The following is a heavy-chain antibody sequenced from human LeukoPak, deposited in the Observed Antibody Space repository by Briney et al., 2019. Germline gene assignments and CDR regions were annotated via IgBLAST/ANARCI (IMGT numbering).Heavy chain of an antibody. D-gene: IGHD6-6*01. J-gene: IGHJ4*02. V-gene: IGHV3-11*04. CDR3: ARDRHRSSSLDY. Sequence: GGSLRLSCAASGFTFSDYYMSWILQAPGKGLEWVSYISSSGSTIYYADSVKGRFTISRDNAKNSLYLQMNSLRAEDTAVYYCARDRHRSSSLDYWGQGTLVTVSS. CDR2: ISSSGSTI. CDR1: GFTFSDYY.